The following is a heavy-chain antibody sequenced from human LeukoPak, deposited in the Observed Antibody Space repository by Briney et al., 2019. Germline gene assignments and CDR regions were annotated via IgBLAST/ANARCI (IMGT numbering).Heavy chain of an antibody. J-gene: IGHJ6*02. CDR1: GFTFSSYS. Sequence: GGSLRLSCAASGFTFSSYSMNWVRQAPGKGLEWVSSISSSGSFIFYADSMEGRFTISRDNAKNALFLQMNSLRAEDTAVYYCARVGCRGGSCSSRGDYYYGMDVWGQGTTVTVSS. CDR2: ISSSGSFI. D-gene: IGHD2-15*01. V-gene: IGHV3-21*01. CDR3: ARVGCRGGSCSSRGDYYYGMDV.